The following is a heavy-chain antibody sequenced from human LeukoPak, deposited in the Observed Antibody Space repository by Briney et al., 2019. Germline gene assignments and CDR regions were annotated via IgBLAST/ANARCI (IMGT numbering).Heavy chain of an antibody. CDR3: AKDMGSSSWYGDY. V-gene: IGHV3-43*02. D-gene: IGHD6-13*01. Sequence: PGGSLRLSCAASGFTFSNYWMHWVRQAPGKGLEWVSLIGGDGSITHYADSVKGRFTISRDNSKNSLYLQMNGLTAEDTALYYCAKDMGSSSWYGDYWGQGTLVTVSS. CDR2: IGGDGSIT. CDR1: GFTFSNYW. J-gene: IGHJ4*02.